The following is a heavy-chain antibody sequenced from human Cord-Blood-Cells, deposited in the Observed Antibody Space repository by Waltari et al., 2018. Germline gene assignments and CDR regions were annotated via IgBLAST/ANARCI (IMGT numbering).Heavy chain of an antibody. CDR2: IYHSGST. J-gene: IGHJ2*01. V-gene: IGHV4-38-2*01. D-gene: IGHD7-27*01. CDR3: ARITWGNYWYFDL. CDR1: GYSISSGYY. Sequence: QVQLQESGPGLVKPSETLSLTCAVSGYSISSGYYWGWIRQPPGKGLEWIGSIYHSGSTYYTPSRKSLVTISVDTSKNQFSLKLSAVTAADTAVYYWARITWGNYWYFDLWGRGTLVTVSS.